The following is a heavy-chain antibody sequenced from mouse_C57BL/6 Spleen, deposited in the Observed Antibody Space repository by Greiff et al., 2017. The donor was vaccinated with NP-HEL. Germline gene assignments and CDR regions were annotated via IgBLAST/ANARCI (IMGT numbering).Heavy chain of an antibody. J-gene: IGHJ4*01. CDR2: IWSGGST. CDR1: GFSLTSYG. Sequence: QVQLKESGPGLVQPSQSLSITCTVSGFSLTSYGVHWVRQSPGKGLEWLGVIWSGGSTDYNAAFISRLSISKDNSKSQVFFKMNSLQADDTAIYYCARKRIHYYGSSPLAMDYWGQGTSVTVSS. D-gene: IGHD1-1*01. CDR3: ARKRIHYYGSSPLAMDY. V-gene: IGHV2-2*01.